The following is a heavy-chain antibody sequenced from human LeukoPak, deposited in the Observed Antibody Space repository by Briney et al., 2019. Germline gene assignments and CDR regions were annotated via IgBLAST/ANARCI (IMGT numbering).Heavy chain of an antibody. CDR2: ISAYNGNT. CDR3: ARSLLYVSSGYYRY. CDR1: GYTFTSYG. V-gene: IGHV1-18*01. J-gene: IGHJ4*02. D-gene: IGHD3-22*01. Sequence: ASVKVSCKASGYTFTSYGISWVRQAPGQGLEWMGWISAYNGNTNYAQKLQGRVTMTTDTSTSTAYMELRSLRSDDTAVYYCARSLLYVSSGYYRYWGQGTLVTVSS.